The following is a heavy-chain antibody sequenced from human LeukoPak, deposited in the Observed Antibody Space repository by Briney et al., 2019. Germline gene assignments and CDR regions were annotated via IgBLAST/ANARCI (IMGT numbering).Heavy chain of an antibody. Sequence: GESLRLSCAASGFTFSTYSMNWVRQAPGKGLEWVSSISSSYNYTYYAESLKGRLTISRDNAKNALYLQMSSLRAEDTAVYYCARADGGDIDYWGQGTLVTVSS. CDR3: ARADGGDIDY. CDR2: ISSSYNYT. J-gene: IGHJ4*02. D-gene: IGHD2-21*02. V-gene: IGHV3-21*01. CDR1: GFTFSTYS.